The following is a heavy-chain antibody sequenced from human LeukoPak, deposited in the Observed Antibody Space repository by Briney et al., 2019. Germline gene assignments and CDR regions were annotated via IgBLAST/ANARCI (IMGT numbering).Heavy chain of an antibody. CDR3: TRLVIIPPYYYMDV. CDR1: GFTFSSYA. V-gene: IGHV3-30*02. CDR2: IRYDGSNK. Sequence: GGSLRLSCAASGFTFSSYAMYWVRQAPGKGLEWVAFIRYDGSNKYYADSVKGRFTISRDNSKNTLYLQMNSLRAEDTAVYYCTRLVIIPPYYYMDVWGKGTTVTISS. D-gene: IGHD3-9*01. J-gene: IGHJ6*03.